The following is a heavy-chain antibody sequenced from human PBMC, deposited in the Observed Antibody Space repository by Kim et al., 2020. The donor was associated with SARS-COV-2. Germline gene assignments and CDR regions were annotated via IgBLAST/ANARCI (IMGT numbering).Heavy chain of an antibody. V-gene: IGHV3-48*03. CDR3: ARVVRSSGSGWYRIDY. J-gene: IGHJ4*02. Sequence: YSRKSRLTISRDNAKNSLYLQMNNLRAEDTAIYYCARVVRSSGSGWYRIDYWGQGTQVTVST. D-gene: IGHD6-19*01.